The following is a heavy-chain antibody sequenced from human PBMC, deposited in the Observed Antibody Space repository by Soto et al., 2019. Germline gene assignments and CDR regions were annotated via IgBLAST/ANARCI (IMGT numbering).Heavy chain of an antibody. V-gene: IGHV1-69*13. CDR3: ARLRRDWGYAFDL. CDR1: GPPLPRCP. D-gene: IGHD3-16*01. CDR2: VIPVFDKA. J-gene: IGHJ3*01. Sequence: APVEASCKXPGPPLPRCPMSCVRQAPAQWLECLGEVIPVFDKANYAQNFQGRLTIPADEPPGTVFMQLRSLRSEDTAVYFCARLRRDWGYAFDLWRRGTLVTVSS.